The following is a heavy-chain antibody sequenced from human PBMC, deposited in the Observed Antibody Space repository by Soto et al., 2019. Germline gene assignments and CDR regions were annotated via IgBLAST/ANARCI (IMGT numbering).Heavy chain of an antibody. D-gene: IGHD3-16*01. CDR3: ARGGLRLDYYYGMDV. Sequence: SETLSLTCAVSGGSISSGGYSWSWIRQPPGKGLEWIGYIYHSGSTYYNPSLKSRVTISVDRSKNQFSLKLSSVTAADTAVYYCARGGLRLDYYYGMDVWGQGTTVTVSS. J-gene: IGHJ6*02. CDR2: IYHSGST. CDR1: GGSISSGGYS. V-gene: IGHV4-30-2*01.